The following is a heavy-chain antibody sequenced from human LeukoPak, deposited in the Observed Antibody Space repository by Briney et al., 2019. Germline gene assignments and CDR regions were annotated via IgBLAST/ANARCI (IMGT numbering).Heavy chain of an antibody. V-gene: IGHV1-2*02. CDR1: GYTFSACD. CDR3: ARALRGNTYGHEGDN. D-gene: IGHD5-18*01. J-gene: IGHJ4*02. Sequence: ASVEPSCKASGYTFSACDMHWVRQAPGQGLEWMGGINPNSGGPNYAQKFQGRVTMTRDTSISTAYMELSRLRSDDTAVYYCARALRGNTYGHEGDNWGQGTLVTVSS. CDR2: INPNSGGP.